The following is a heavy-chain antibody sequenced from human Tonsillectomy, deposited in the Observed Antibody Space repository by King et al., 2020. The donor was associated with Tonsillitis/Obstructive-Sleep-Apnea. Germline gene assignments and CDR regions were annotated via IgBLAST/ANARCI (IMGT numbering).Heavy chain of an antibody. CDR2: IYYFGST. CDR1: GGSMSSSDYY. J-gene: IGHJ4*02. D-gene: IGHD1-26*01. CDR3: VRQPINSYSGTSVADY. V-gene: IGHV4-39*01. Sequence: QLQESGPGLVKPSETLSLTCSVSGGSMSSSDYYWGWIRQPPGKGLEWIVNIYYFGSTYQNPSLKSRVTISADTSKNQFSLKLNSVTAADTAVYYCVRQPINSYSGTSVADYWGQGILVTVSS.